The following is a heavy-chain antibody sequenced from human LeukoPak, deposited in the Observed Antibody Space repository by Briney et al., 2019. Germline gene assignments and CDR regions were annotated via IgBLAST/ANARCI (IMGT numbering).Heavy chain of an antibody. D-gene: IGHD1-26*01. CDR3: STGGGSLES. J-gene: IGHJ4*02. V-gene: IGHV3-15*01. CDR1: GFTFRNVW. CDR2: IKTKTDNGTT. Sequence: GGSLRLFCAASGFTFRNVWMSWDRQAPGTGLEWVGRIKTKTDNGTTDYAAPVKGRFTISRDDSKNTLYLQMNSLKTEDTAVYYCSTGGGSLESWGQGTLVIVSS.